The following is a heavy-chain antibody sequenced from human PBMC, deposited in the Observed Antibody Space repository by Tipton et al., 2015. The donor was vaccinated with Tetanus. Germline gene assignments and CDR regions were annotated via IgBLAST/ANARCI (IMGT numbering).Heavy chain of an antibody. CDR2: ISYSGRT. V-gene: IGHV4-39*07. D-gene: IGHD3-22*01. CDR3: ARGAYSYDSSGYYYLLDP. CDR1: GDSMSSSDYY. Sequence: TLSLTCTVSGDSMSSSDYYWDWIRQPPGKGLEWIGSISYSGRTYYNPSLKSRVTISVDTSKNQFSLKLSSVTAADTAVYYCARGAYSYDSSGYYYLLDPWGQGTLVTVSS. J-gene: IGHJ5*02.